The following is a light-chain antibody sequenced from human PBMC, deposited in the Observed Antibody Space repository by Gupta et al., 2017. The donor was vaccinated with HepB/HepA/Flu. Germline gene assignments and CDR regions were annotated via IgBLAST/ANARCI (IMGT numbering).Light chain of an antibody. J-gene: IGKJ1*01. V-gene: IGKV1-5*03. CDR2: KTS. Sequence: IQMTQSPSTLSASVGDRVTITCRASESVNNWLAWYQQKPGKVPDLLIYKTSTLKSGVPSRFSGSGAGTEFTLTISSLQPDDFATYYCQVYNSYSRAFGQGTKVEIK. CDR3: QVYNSYSRA. CDR1: ESVNNW.